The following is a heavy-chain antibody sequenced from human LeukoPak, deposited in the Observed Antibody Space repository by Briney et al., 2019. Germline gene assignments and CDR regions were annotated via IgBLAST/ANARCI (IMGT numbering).Heavy chain of an antibody. J-gene: IGHJ5*02. CDR2: ILYDGGST. Sequence: TGGSLRLSCAASGFTFSSYGIHWVRQAPGKGLEWVAFILYDGGSTYYADSVKGRFTISRDNSKNTLYLQMNSLRPEDTSFYYCANDITMVRDPRGQGALVTVSS. CDR3: ANDITMVRDP. V-gene: IGHV3-30*02. CDR1: GFTFSSYG. D-gene: IGHD3-10*01.